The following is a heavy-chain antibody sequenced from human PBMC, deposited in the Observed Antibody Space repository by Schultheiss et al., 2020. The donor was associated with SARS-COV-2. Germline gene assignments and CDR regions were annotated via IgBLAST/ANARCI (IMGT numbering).Heavy chain of an antibody. CDR3: ARWNSLGYWYFDL. J-gene: IGHJ2*01. Sequence: GGSLRLSCAASGFTFSSYEMNWVRQAPGKGLEWVSYISSSGSTIYYADSVKGRFTISRDNAKNSLYLQMNSLRAEDTAVYYCARWNSLGYWYFDLWGRGTLVTVSS. D-gene: IGHD1-1*01. CDR2: ISSSGSTI. V-gene: IGHV3-48*03. CDR1: GFTFSSYE.